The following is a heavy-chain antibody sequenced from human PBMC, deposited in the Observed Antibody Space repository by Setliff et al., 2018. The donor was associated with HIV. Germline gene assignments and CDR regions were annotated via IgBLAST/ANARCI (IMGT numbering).Heavy chain of an antibody. CDR3: ARYESCSLDY. CDR2: ISSDGNYK. V-gene: IGHV3-30*02. CDR1: GFIFSAYN. J-gene: IGHJ4*02. D-gene: IGHD3-22*01. Sequence: PWGSLRLSCAASGFIFSAYNMHWARQAPGKGLEWETFISSDGNYKIYADSVKGRFTVARDNSKNKVYLQVNSLRTEDTAVYYCARYESCSLDYWGQGTLVTVSS.